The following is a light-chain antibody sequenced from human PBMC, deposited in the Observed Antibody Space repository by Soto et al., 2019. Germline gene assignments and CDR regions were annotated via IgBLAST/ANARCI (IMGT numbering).Light chain of an antibody. CDR3: QQRRDRPPHT. Sequence: EIVLTQSPATLSLSPGETATLSCRASQNVGSYLSWYQQKRGQAPKLLIYDASTRATGIPARFSGRGSGTDFTLTISSLEPEDFAVYYCQQRRDRPPHTFGGGTKVEIK. V-gene: IGKV3-11*01. CDR2: DAS. J-gene: IGKJ4*01. CDR1: QNVGSY.